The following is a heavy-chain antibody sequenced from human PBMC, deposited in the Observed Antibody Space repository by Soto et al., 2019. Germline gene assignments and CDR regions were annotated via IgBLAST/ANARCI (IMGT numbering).Heavy chain of an antibody. J-gene: IGHJ4*02. CDR1: GGSISSYY. V-gene: IGHV4-59*08. CDR3: ARHHDY. CDR2: IYYSGST. Sequence: QVQLQESGPGLVKPSETLSLTCTVSGGSISSYYWSWIRQPPGKGLEWIGYIYYSGSTNYNPPLKSRVTISVDTSKNQFSLKLSSVTAADTAVYYCARHHDYWGQGTLVTVSS.